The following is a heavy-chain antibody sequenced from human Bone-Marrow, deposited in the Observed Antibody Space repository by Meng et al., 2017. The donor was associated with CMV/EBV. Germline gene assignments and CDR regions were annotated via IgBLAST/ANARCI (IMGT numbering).Heavy chain of an antibody. CDR2: IYPGDSDT. J-gene: IGHJ4*02. CDR3: ARQAGYCSSTSCYND. V-gene: IGHV5-51*01. D-gene: IGHD2-2*02. Sequence: GESLKISCKGSESIFTNDWIAWVRQVPGKGLEWMGIIYPGDSDTRYSPSFRGQVTISVDMSVSTAYLQWSSLKAADTAIYYCARQAGYCSSTSCYNDWGQGTLVTGSS. CDR1: ESIFTNDW.